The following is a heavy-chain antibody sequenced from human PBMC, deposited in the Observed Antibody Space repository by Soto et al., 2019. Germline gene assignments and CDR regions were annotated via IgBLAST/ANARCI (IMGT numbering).Heavy chain of an antibody. Sequence: QVQLQESGPGLVKPSGTLSLTCAVSGGSISSSNWWSWVRQPPGKGLAWIGEIYHSGSTNYNPSLKGRVTISVAKSKNQFSLKLSSVTAADTAVYYCARGLLWFGEPYNGMDVWGQGTTVTVSS. CDR3: ARGLLWFGEPYNGMDV. J-gene: IGHJ6*02. D-gene: IGHD3-10*01. CDR2: IYHSGST. CDR1: GGSISSSNW. V-gene: IGHV4-4*02.